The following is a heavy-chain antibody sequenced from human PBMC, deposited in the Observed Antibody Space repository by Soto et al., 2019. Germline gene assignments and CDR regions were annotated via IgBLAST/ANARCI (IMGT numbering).Heavy chain of an antibody. CDR1: GFTFNNAW. CDR2: VKSMSDGGTT. D-gene: IGHD5-12*01. CDR3: STLSGYSGYDQRGY. V-gene: IGHV3-15*07. J-gene: IGHJ4*02. Sequence: EVQLVESGGGLVKPGGSLRLSCAASGFTFNNAWMNWVRQAPGKGLEWVGRVKSMSDGGTTDYAAPVKGRFTISRDDSKNTLYLQMSSLKTEDTAVYYCSTLSGYSGYDQRGYWGQGTLVAVSS.